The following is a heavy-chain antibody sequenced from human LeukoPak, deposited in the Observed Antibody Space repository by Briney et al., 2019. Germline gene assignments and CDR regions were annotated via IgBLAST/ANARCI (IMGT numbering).Heavy chain of an antibody. V-gene: IGHV1-46*01. J-gene: IGHJ4*02. Sequence: GASVKVSCKASGYTFTSYYMHWVRQAPGQGPEWMGIINPSGGSTSYAQKFQGRVTMTWDTSTNTVYMELSSLRSEDTAVYYCARDFCGGDCYSPDYWGQGTLVTVSS. CDR3: ARDFCGGDCYSPDY. CDR1: GYTFTSYY. D-gene: IGHD2-21*02. CDR2: INPSGGST.